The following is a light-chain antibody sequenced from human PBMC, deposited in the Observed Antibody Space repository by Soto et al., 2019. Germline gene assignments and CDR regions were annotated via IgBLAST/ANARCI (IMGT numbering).Light chain of an antibody. V-gene: IGKV3-20*01. CDR1: QSVDSTY. CDR3: QQYDTSPPMYT. J-gene: IGKJ2*01. Sequence: ELVLPQSPGTLSLSPGESDTLSGRARQSVDSTYLAWYQQKPDQSPRLLIYATSTRAAGIPDRFSGSGSGTDFTLTISRLEPDDVAVYYCQQYDTSPPMYTFGQGNKVDIK. CDR2: ATS.